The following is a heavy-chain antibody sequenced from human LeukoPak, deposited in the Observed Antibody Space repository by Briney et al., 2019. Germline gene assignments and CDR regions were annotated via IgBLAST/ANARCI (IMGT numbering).Heavy chain of an antibody. CDR2: INPNSGDT. D-gene: IGHD6-19*01. CDR3: AAGYSSGWWLVF. CDR1: GYTFTSYY. Sequence: GASVKVSCKASGYTFTSYYMHWVRQAPGQGLEWMGWINPNSGDTNFAQKFQGRVTMTRDTSISTAYVELSRLRSDDTAVYYCAAGYSSGWWLVFWGQGTLVTVSS. V-gene: IGHV1-2*02. J-gene: IGHJ5*01.